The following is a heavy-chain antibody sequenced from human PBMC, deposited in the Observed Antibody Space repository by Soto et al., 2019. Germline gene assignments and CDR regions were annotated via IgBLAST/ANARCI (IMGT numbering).Heavy chain of an antibody. Sequence: SETLSLTCAVYGGSFSGYYWSWIRQPPRKGLEWIGEINHSGSTNYNPSLKSRVTISVDTSTNQFSLKLSSVTAADTAVFYCARRRALPAMVRGVGYWGQGTLSTVAS. CDR1: GGSFSGYY. CDR2: INHSGST. J-gene: IGHJ4*02. CDR3: ARRRALPAMVRGVGY. V-gene: IGHV4-34*01. D-gene: IGHD3-10*01.